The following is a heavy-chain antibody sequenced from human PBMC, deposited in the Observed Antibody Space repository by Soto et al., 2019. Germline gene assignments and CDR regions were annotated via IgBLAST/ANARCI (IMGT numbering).Heavy chain of an antibody. CDR3: ARDLGYSSSSAGRDYYYYYGMDV. Sequence: QVQLVQSGAEVKKPGASVKVSCKASGYTFTSYYMHWVRQAPGQGLEWMRIINSSGGSTSYGQKFQGRVTMTRDTSTSTVYMELSSLRSEDTAVYYCARDLGYSSSSAGRDYYYYYGMDVWGQGTTVTVSS. CDR1: GYTFTSYY. CDR2: INSSGGST. D-gene: IGHD6-6*01. J-gene: IGHJ6*02. V-gene: IGHV1-46*01.